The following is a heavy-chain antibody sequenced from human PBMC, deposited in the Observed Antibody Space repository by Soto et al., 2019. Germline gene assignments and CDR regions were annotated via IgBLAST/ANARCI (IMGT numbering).Heavy chain of an antibody. CDR3: ARCSGNYDSSGYYFGFGWLDYVMSV. Sequence: PSENLSITCTVSGGSSSSGVYYWSWIRQHPGKGLEWIGYIYYSGSTYYNPSLKSRVTISVDTSKNQFSLKLSSVTAADTAVYYCARCSGNYDSSGYYFGFGWLDYVMSVCGQGTTVPVSS. CDR1: GGSSSSGVYY. J-gene: IGHJ6*02. D-gene: IGHD3-22*01. V-gene: IGHV4-31*03. CDR2: IYYSGST.